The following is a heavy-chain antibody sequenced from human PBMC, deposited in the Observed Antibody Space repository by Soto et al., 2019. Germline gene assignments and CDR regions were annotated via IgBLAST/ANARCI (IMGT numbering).Heavy chain of an antibody. CDR2: IYHSGST. Sequence: SETLSLTCAVSGGSISSSNWWSWVRQPPGKGLEWIGEIYHSGSTNYNPSLKSRVTISVDKSKNQFSLKLSSVTAADTAVYYCGAATGYYYGMDVWGQGTTVTVYS. CDR3: GAATGYYYGMDV. D-gene: IGHD2-15*01. J-gene: IGHJ6*02. V-gene: IGHV4-4*02. CDR1: GGSISSSNW.